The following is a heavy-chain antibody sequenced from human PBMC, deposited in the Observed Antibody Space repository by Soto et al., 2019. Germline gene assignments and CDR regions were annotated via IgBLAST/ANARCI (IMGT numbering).Heavy chain of an antibody. J-gene: IGHJ1*01. CDR3: DNWGLGIVVVPDAIKGGYFQQ. CDR1: GGTFSSYA. CDR2: IIPIFGTA. V-gene: IGHV1-69*01. Sequence: QVQLVQSGAEVKKPGSSVKVSCKASGGTFSSYAISWVRQAPGQGLEWMGGIIPIFGTANYAQKFQGRVTITADESTSTAYMEESRLRCGDLAGDDGDNWGLGIVVVPDAIKGGYFQQWGQGTLVTVSS. D-gene: IGHD2-2*02.